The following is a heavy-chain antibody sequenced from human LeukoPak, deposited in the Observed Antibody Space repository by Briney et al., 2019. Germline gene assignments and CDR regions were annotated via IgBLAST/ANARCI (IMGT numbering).Heavy chain of an antibody. V-gene: IGHV3-73*01. CDR3: TRHVDCSSTSCYYYYYYMDV. CDR2: IRSKANSYAT. CDR1: GFTFSGSA. Sequence: GGSLKLSCAASGFTFSGSAMHWVRQASGKGLEWVGRIRSKANSYATAYAASVKGRFTISRDDSKNTAYLQMNSLKTGDTAVYYCTRHVDCSSTSCYYYYYYMDVWGKGTTVTVSS. D-gene: IGHD2-2*01. J-gene: IGHJ6*03.